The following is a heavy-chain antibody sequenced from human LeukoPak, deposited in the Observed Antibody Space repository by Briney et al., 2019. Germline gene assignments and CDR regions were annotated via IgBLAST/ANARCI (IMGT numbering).Heavy chain of an antibody. CDR3: ARDQLTPRTENENDYVWGSYRYRRDYYYYGMDV. CDR1: GYTFTGYY. CDR2: INPNSGGT. D-gene: IGHD3-16*02. Sequence: ASVKVSCKASGYTFTGYYMHWVRQAPGQGLEWMGWINPNSGGTNYAQKFQGRVTMTTDTSTSTAYMELRSLRSDDPAVYYCARDQLTPRTENENDYVWGSYRYRRDYYYYGMDVWGQGTTVTVSS. J-gene: IGHJ6*02. V-gene: IGHV1-2*02.